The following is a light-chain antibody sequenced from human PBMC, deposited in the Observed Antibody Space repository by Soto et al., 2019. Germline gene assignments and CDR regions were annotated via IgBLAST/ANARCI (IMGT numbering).Light chain of an antibody. V-gene: IGLV1-44*01. Sequence: QSVLTQPPSASGTPGQRVTISCSGSSFNIGSYNVNWYQQLPGSAPKLLVHSNDQRPSGVPDRFSGSKSGTSASLAISGLQSEDEADYYCAVWDDSLNSYVFGIGTKVTVL. CDR3: AVWDDSLNSYV. J-gene: IGLJ1*01. CDR1: SFNIGSYN. CDR2: SND.